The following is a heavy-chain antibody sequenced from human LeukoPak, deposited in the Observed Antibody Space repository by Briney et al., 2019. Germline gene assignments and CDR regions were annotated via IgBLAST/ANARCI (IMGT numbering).Heavy chain of an antibody. V-gene: IGHV3-30*02. J-gene: IGHJ6*03. CDR2: IRYDGSNK. Sequence: PGGSLRLSCAASGFTFSSYGMHWVRQAPGKGLELVAFIRYDGSNKYYADSVKGRFTISRDNSKNTLYLQMNSLRAEDTAVYYCAKRGSYAPYYYYYMDVWGKGTTVTVSS. CDR3: AKRGSYAPYYYYYMDV. D-gene: IGHD1-26*01. CDR1: GFTFSSYG.